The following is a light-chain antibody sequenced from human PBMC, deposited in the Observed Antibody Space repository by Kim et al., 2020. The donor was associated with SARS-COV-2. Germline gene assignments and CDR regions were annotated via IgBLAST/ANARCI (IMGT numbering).Light chain of an antibody. CDR1: SSNIGTNT. V-gene: IGLV1-44*01. Sequence: QSVLTQPPSASGTPGQRVTISCSGSSSNIGTNTVNWYQQLPGTAPKLFLYSDNQRPSGVPDRFSGSKSGTSASLTISGLQSEDEADYYCATWDDGLEGVVFGGGTKVTVL. J-gene: IGLJ3*02. CDR3: ATWDDGLEGVV. CDR2: SDN.